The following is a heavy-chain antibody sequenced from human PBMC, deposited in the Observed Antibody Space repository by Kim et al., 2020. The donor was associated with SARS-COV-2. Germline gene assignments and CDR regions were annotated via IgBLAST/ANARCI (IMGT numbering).Heavy chain of an antibody. CDR3: ARDQGYSSGWGDY. V-gene: IGHV1-18*01. Sequence: NYARKLQGRGTMTTATSTSTAYMELRSLRSDDTAVYYCARDQGYSSGWGDYWGQGTLVTVSS. J-gene: IGHJ4*02. D-gene: IGHD6-19*01.